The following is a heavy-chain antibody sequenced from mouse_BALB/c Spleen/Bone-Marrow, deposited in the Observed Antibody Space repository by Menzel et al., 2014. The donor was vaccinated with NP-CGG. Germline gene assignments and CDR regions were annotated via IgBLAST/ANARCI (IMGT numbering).Heavy chain of an antibody. CDR2: IYPSDSYT. Sequence: VQVVESGAELVRPGASVKLSCKASGYTFTSYWINWVKQRPGQGLEWIGNIYPSDSYTNYNQKFKDKATLTVDKSSSTAYMQLSSPTSEDSAVYYCTRGLGAMDYWGQGTSVTVSS. CDR3: TRGLGAMDY. V-gene: IGHV1-69*02. J-gene: IGHJ4*01. CDR1: GYTFTSYW. D-gene: IGHD3-3*01.